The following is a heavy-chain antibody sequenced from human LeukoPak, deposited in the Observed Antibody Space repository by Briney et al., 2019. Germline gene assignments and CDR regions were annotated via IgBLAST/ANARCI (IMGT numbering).Heavy chain of an antibody. Sequence: GGSLRLSCVGSGFTFSSYAMSWVRQAPGKGLEWVSALSRRDDSTNYADSVKGRFTISRDNSKNTLYLQMNSLRAEDTAVYYCAKEREDRLYYFDYWGQGTLVTVSS. V-gene: IGHV3-23*01. CDR2: LSRRDDST. D-gene: IGHD2-15*01. J-gene: IGHJ4*02. CDR1: GFTFSSYA. CDR3: AKEREDRLYYFDY.